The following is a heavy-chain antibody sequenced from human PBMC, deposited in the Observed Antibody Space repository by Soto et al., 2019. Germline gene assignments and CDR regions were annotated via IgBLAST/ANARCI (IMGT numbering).Heavy chain of an antibody. CDR3: AGPRGGKGDYFDY. V-gene: IGHV3-30*03. Sequence: QVQLVESGGGVVQPGRSLRLSCAASGFTFSSYGMHWVRQAPGKGLEWVAVISYDGSNKYYADSVKGRFTISRDNSKNPLYLQMNSLRAEDTAVYYCAGPRGGKGDYFDYWGQGTLVTVSS. CDR2: ISYDGSNK. J-gene: IGHJ4*02. D-gene: IGHD3-10*01. CDR1: GFTFSSYG.